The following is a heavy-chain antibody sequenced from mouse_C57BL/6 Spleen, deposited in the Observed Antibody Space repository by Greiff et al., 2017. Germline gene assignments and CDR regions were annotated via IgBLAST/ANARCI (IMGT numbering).Heavy chain of an antibody. D-gene: IGHD2-1*01. V-gene: IGHV1-42*01. CDR3: ARISYGNRGLYYAMDY. J-gene: IGHJ4*01. CDR1: GYSFTGYY. CDR2: INPSTGGT. Sequence: EVQLQQSGPELVKPGASVKISCKASGYSFTGYYMNWVKQSPEKSLEWIGEINPSTGGTTYNQKFKAKATLTVDKSSSTAYMQLKSLTSEDSAVYYCARISYGNRGLYYAMDYWGKGTSVTVSS.